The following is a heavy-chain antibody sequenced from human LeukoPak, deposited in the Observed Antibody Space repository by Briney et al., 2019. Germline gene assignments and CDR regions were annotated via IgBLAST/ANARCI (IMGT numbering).Heavy chain of an antibody. J-gene: IGHJ4*02. CDR1: GYSFTSYW. Sequence: GESLKISCKGSGYSFTSYWIGWVRQMPGKGLEWMGIIYPGDSGTRYSPSFQGQVTISADKSISTAYLQWSSLKASDTAMYYCARHRYCSGGSCGDFDYWGQGTLVTVSS. CDR3: ARHRYCSGGSCGDFDY. CDR2: IYPGDSGT. V-gene: IGHV5-51*01. D-gene: IGHD2-15*01.